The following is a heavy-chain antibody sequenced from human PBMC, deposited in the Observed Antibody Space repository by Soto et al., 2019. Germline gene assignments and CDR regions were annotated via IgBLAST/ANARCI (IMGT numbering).Heavy chain of an antibody. D-gene: IGHD3-16*02. V-gene: IGHV1-69*02. J-gene: IGHJ4*02. Sequence: QVQLVQSGAEVKKPGSSVKVSCKASGGTFSSYTISWVRQAPGQGLEWMGRIIPILGIANYAQKFQGRVTSTADKSTSTAYRELSSLRSEDTAVYYCARVGITFGGVIAQFDYWGQGTLVTVSS. CDR1: GGTFSSYT. CDR2: IIPILGIA. CDR3: ARVGITFGGVIAQFDY.